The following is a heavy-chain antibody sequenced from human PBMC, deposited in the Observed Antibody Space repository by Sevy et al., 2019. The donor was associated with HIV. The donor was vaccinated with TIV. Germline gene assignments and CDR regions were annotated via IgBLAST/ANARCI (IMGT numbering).Heavy chain of an antibody. J-gene: IGHJ4*02. CDR3: ARGSEQIAVAAHYFDY. D-gene: IGHD6-19*01. V-gene: IGHV3-30*04. CDR2: ISYDGSNK. CDR1: GFTFSIYA. Sequence: GGSLTLSCADSGFTFSIYAVLGVRGARGEGVEWVAVISYDGSNKYYADSVKGRFTISRDNSKNTLYLQMNSLRPEDTAVYYCARGSEQIAVAAHYFDYWGQGTLVTVSS.